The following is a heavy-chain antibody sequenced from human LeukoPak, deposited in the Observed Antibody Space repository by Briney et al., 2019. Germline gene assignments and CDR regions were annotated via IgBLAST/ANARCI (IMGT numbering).Heavy chain of an antibody. CDR3: ARLDGYSSGWATNYFDY. CDR1: GGSFSGYY. J-gene: IGHJ4*02. CDR2: INHSGST. Sequence: SETLSLTCAVYGGSFSGYYWSWIRQLPGKGLEWIGEINHSGSTNYNPSLKSRVTISVDTSKNQFSLKLSSVTAADTAVYYCARLDGYSSGWATNYFDYWGQGTLVTVSS. D-gene: IGHD6-19*01. V-gene: IGHV4-34*01.